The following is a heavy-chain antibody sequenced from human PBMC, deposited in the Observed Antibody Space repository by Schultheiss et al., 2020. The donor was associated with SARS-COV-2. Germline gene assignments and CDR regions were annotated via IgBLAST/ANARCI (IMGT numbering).Heavy chain of an antibody. J-gene: IGHJ4*02. CDR2: IDDSGRNT. Sequence: GESLKISCAASGFRFSRSDMAWVRQAPGKGLDWVSTIDDSGRNTHYADSVKGRFTISRDNSKNTLYLQMNSLRAEDTAVYYCARDSLIFGGDYFDYWGQGTLVTVSS. CDR1: GFRFSRSD. D-gene: IGHD3-3*01. CDR3: ARDSLIFGGDYFDY. V-gene: IGHV3-23*01.